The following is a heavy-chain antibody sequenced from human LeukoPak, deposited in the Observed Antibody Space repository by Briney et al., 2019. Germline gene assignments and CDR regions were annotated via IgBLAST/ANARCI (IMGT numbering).Heavy chain of an antibody. D-gene: IGHD3-10*01. CDR3: AKDTGLWFGELSGFDY. J-gene: IGHJ4*02. Sequence: GRSLRLSCAASGFTFDDYAMHWVRQAPGKGLEGVSGISWNSGSIGYADSVKGRLTISRDNAKNSLYLQMNSLRAEDTALYYCAKDTGLWFGELSGFDYWGQGTLVTVSS. V-gene: IGHV3-9*01. CDR1: GFTFDDYA. CDR2: ISWNSGSI.